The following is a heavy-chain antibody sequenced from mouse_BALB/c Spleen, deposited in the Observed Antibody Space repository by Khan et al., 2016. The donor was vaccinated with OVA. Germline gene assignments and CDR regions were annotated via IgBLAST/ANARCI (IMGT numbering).Heavy chain of an antibody. CDR3: AKMSRK. CDR1: GLNIKDTY. Sequence: DVQLQESGAELVKSGDTVKLSCTASGLNIKDTYMHWLKQWPEQGLEWIGRIDPSYGNTKYDQKFQGKATITAATSSNTAYLQLSSLTSEDTAGYYCAKMSRKWGQGTTLTVSS. J-gene: IGHJ2*01. V-gene: IGHV14-3*02. CDR2: IDPSYGNT.